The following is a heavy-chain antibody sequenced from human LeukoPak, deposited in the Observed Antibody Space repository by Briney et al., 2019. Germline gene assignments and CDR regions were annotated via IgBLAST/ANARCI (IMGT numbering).Heavy chain of an antibody. Sequence: ASVKVSCKASGYTFTSYGISWVRQAPGQGLEWMGWISTYNGNTNYAQKLQGRVTTTTDTSTSTAYMEVRGLRSDDTAVYYCAGGDWLDYWGQGTLVTVSS. V-gene: IGHV1-18*01. J-gene: IGHJ4*02. CDR2: ISTYNGNT. CDR1: GYTFTSYG. D-gene: IGHD3/OR15-3a*01. CDR3: AGGDWLDY.